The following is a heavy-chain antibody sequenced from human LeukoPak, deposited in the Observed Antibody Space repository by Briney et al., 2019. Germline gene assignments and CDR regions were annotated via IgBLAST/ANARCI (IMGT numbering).Heavy chain of an antibody. Sequence: SVKVSCKASGGTFSSYAIGWVRQAPGQGLEWMGRIIPILGIANYAQKFQGRVTITADKSTSTAYMELSSLRSEDTAVYYCARVYQSYCSGGSCYYVWFDPWGQGTLVTVSS. D-gene: IGHD2-15*01. J-gene: IGHJ5*02. CDR1: GGTFSSYA. CDR2: IIPILGIA. V-gene: IGHV1-69*04. CDR3: ARVYQSYCSGGSCYYVWFDP.